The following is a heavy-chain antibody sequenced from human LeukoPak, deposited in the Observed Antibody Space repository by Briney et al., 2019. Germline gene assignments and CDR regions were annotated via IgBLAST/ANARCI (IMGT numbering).Heavy chain of an antibody. CDR2: IYSGGST. Sequence: GGSLRLSCAVSGFIVSSDYMSWVRQAPGKGLEWVSTIYSGGSTYYADSVKGRFTISRDNSKNTLYLQMNSLRAEDTAVYYCAKAFLAYCGGDCFDAFDIWGQGTMVTVSS. D-gene: IGHD2-21*02. J-gene: IGHJ3*02. CDR1: GFIVSSDY. V-gene: IGHV3-53*01. CDR3: AKAFLAYCGGDCFDAFDI.